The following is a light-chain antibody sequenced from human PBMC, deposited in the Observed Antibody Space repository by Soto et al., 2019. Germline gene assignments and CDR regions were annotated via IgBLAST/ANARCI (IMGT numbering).Light chain of an antibody. V-gene: IGKV3-20*01. Sequence: EIVLTQSPGTLSLSPGERATLSCRASQSVSRSYLAWDQQNPGQPPSLLIYATSSRATGIPDRFSGSGSGTDFTLTISRLEPEDFAVYYCQQYGSSPYTFGQGTKLEIK. J-gene: IGKJ2*01. CDR3: QQYGSSPYT. CDR1: QSVSRSY. CDR2: ATS.